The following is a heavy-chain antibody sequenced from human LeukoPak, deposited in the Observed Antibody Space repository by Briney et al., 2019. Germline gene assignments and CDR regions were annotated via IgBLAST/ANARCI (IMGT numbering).Heavy chain of an antibody. D-gene: IGHD6-19*01. CDR3: AREAVAGTMNWFDP. J-gene: IGHJ5*02. Sequence: GRSLRLSCAASGFTFSSYAMHWVRQAPGKGLEWVAVISYDGSNKYYADSVKGRFTISRDNSKNTLYLQMNSLRAEDTAVYYCAREAVAGTMNWFDPWGQGTLVTVSS. CDR2: ISYDGSNK. CDR1: GFTFSSYA. V-gene: IGHV3-30*04.